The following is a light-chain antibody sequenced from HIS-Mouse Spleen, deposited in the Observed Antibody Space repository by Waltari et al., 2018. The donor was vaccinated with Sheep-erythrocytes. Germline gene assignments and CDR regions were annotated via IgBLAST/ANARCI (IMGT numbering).Light chain of an antibody. Sequence: QSALTQPASVSGSPGQSITISCPGTSSDVGSYNLVSWYQQHPGKAPKRMIYEGSKRPSGVSNRFSGSKSGNTASLTVSGLQAEDEADYYCSSYAGSNNWVFGGGTKLTVL. J-gene: IGLJ3*02. CDR2: EGS. CDR3: SSYAGSNNWV. CDR1: SSDVGSYNL. V-gene: IGLV2-14*02.